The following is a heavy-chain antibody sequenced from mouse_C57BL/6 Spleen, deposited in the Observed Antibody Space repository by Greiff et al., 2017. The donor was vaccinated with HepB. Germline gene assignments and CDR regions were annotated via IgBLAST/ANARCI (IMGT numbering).Heavy chain of an antibody. D-gene: IGHD1-1*01. J-gene: IGHJ2*01. Sequence: VQLQQPGAELVKPGASVKLSCKASGYTFTSYWMQWVKQRPGQGLEWIGEIDPSDSYTNYNQKFKGKATLTVDTSSSTAYMQLSSLTSEDSAVYYCARRIGSSPDYWGQGTTLTVSS. CDR3: ARRIGSSPDY. CDR2: IDPSDSYT. CDR1: GYTFTSYW. V-gene: IGHV1-50*01.